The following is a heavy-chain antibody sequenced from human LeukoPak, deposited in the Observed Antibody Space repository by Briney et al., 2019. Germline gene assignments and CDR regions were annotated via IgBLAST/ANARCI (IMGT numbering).Heavy chain of an antibody. J-gene: IGHJ4*02. D-gene: IGHD6-19*01. V-gene: IGHV3-30*02. CDR3: AREWGRIAVAGGPGF. CDR1: GFTFSNYV. Sequence: GGSLRLSCEVSGFTFSNYVMHWVRQAPGKGLEWVALIRYDGRTKFHADSVKGRFTISRDNSANTLYLQMSSLRVEDTAVYYCAREWGRIAVAGGPGFWGQGALVTVSS. CDR2: IRYDGRTK.